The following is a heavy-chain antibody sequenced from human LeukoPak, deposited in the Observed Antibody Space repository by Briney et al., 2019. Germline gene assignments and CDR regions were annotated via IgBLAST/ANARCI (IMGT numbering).Heavy chain of an antibody. V-gene: IGHV4-38-2*02. CDR2: IYHSGST. J-gene: IGHJ4*02. D-gene: IGHD6-19*01. Sequence: SETLSLTCTVSGYSISSGYYWGWIRQPPGKGLEWIGSIYHSGSTYYNPSLKSRVTISVDTSKNQFSLKLSSVTAADTAMYYCARGTLYSGWSYYFDYWGQGSQVTVSS. CDR1: GYSISSGYY. CDR3: ARGTLYSGWSYYFDY.